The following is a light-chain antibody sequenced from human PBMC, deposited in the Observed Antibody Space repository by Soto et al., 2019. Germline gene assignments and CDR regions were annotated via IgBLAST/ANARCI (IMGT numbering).Light chain of an antibody. CDR1: QTISSNF. Sequence: EIVLTQSPGTLSLSPGEGANLACRASQTISSNFLAWYQQKPGQAPRLLIYGVSIRATGIPDRFSGSGSGTDFTLTISSLEPEDFAIYYCQQRSNWPITFGGGTKVEIK. J-gene: IGKJ4*01. CDR2: GVS. CDR3: QQRSNWPIT. V-gene: IGKV3D-20*02.